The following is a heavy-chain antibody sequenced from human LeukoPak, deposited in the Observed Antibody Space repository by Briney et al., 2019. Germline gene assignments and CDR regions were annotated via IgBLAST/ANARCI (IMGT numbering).Heavy chain of an antibody. CDR3: AKSYNGYESKPDY. CDR2: ISSSGGRT. CDR1: GFTFSSYA. J-gene: IGHJ4*02. D-gene: IGHD5-12*01. Sequence: PGGSLRLSCAASGFTFSSYAMSWVRQAPGKGLEWVSSISSSGGRTFYTDSVKGRFTISRDNSKITLYLQMDSLRAEDTAVYYCAKSYNGYESKPDYWGQGILVTVSS. V-gene: IGHV3-23*01.